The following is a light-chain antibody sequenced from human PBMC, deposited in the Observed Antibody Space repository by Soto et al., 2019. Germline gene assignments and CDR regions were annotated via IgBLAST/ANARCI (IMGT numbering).Light chain of an antibody. J-gene: IGKJ1*01. CDR1: QGVRND. CDR3: QRYDNWPRT. V-gene: IGKV3-15*01. Sequence: MTQSPSSLSASVGDRVTITCRASQGVRNDVDWYQQKPGQAPRLLIYGASTRATGIPARLSGSGSGTEFTLTISSLQSEDFAVYYCQRYDNWPRTFGQGTKVEIK. CDR2: GAS.